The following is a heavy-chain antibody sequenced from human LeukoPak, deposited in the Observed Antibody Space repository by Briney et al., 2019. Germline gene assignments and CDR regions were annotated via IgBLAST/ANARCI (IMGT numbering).Heavy chain of an antibody. V-gene: IGHV3-74*01. CDR3: ARDSADNLD. Sequence: GGSLRLSCAASGFTFSNYWMHWVRHAPGKGLVWVSRINSDGINTSYADSVKGRFTISRDNAKNSLYLQMNSLRAEDTALYYCARDSADNLDWGQGTLVTVSS. D-gene: IGHD3-9*01. CDR2: INSDGINT. CDR1: GFTFSNYW. J-gene: IGHJ4*02.